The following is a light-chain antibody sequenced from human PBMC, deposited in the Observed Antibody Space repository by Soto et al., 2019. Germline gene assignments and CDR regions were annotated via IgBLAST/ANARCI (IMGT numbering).Light chain of an antibody. J-gene: IGLJ1*01. CDR2: ANS. CDR3: QSYDSSLIVSKV. CDR1: SSNLGAGYD. V-gene: IGLV1-40*01. Sequence: QSVLTQPPSVSGAPGQRVTITCSGSSSNLGAGYDVQWYRQFPGTAPKLLIYANSLRPSGVPDRFSGSKSGTSASLAITGLQAEDEADYYCQSYDSSLIVSKVFGTGTKVTVL.